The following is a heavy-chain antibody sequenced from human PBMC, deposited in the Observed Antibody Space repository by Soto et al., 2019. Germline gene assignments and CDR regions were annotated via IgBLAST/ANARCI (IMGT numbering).Heavy chain of an antibody. CDR2: INPSGGNT. J-gene: IGHJ3*02. Sequence: GGSLRLSCAASGFTFSTYAMTWVRQAPGKGLDWVSTINPSGGNTYYADSVKGRFTISRDNSKNTLYLQMNSLRAEDTAVYYCAKSSEGRLYYYDPITHAFDIWGQGTMVTVSS. CDR1: GFTFSTYA. CDR3: AKSSEGRLYYYDPITHAFDI. D-gene: IGHD3-22*01. V-gene: IGHV3-23*01.